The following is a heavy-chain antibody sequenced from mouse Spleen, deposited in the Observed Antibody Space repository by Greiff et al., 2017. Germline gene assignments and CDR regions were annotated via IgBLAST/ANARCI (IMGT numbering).Heavy chain of an antibody. J-gene: IGHJ3*01. D-gene: IGHD1-1*01. Sequence: EVMLVESGGGLVKPGGSLKLSCAASGFTFSSYAMSWVRQSPEKRLEWVAEISSGGSYTYYPDTVTGRFTISRDNAKNTLYLEMSSLRSEDTAMYYCARDDGTTVASKAYWGQGTLVTVSA. CDR2: ISSGGSYT. V-gene: IGHV5-9-4*01. CDR3: ARDDGTTVASKAY. CDR1: GFTFSSYA.